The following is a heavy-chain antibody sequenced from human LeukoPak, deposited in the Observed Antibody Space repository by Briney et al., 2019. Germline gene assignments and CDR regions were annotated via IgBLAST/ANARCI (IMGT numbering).Heavy chain of an antibody. CDR2: IYYSGST. J-gene: IGHJ3*02. V-gene: IGHV4-59*01. Sequence: SETLSLTCTVSGGSISSYYWNWIRQPPGKGLEWIGYIYYSGSTNYNPSLKSRVTISVDTSKNQFSLKLSSVTAADTAVYYCARGKWDLESGEAFDIWGQGTMVTVSS. D-gene: IGHD1-26*01. CDR1: GGSISSYY. CDR3: ARGKWDLESGEAFDI.